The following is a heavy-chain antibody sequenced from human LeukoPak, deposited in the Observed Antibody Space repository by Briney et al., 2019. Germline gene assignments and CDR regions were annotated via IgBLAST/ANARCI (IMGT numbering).Heavy chain of an antibody. CDR1: GFTFSSYW. CDR2: INGDGSRT. CDR3: ARGATYAYYFDY. Sequence: GGSLRLSCVASGFTFSSYWMHWVRQAPGKGLVWVSRINGDGSRTNYADSVEGRFTISRDNAKNTVYLQMNSLRAEDTAVYYCARGATYAYYFDYWGQGILVTVSS. D-gene: IGHD4-17*01. V-gene: IGHV3-74*01. J-gene: IGHJ4*02.